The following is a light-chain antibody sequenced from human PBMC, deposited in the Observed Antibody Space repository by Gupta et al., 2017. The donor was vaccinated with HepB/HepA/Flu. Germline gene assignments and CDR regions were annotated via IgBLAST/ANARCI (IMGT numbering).Light chain of an antibody. V-gene: IGKV3-11*01. J-gene: IGKJ2*01. CDR2: GAS. CDR3: QHLTNWPPYT. Sequence: EVLLTQSPATLSLSPGERATLSCNSSLDINKDLAWYQQKGGQAPRLLIYGASRRVTGIPDRFSGSGSGKHLALTVSSRDPEDFAVYFCQHLTNWPPYTFGQGTRLEI. CDR1: LDINKD.